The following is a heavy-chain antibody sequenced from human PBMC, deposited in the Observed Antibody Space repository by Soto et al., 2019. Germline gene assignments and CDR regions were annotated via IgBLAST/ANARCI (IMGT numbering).Heavy chain of an antibody. CDR3: GRRVEHRTDYWYADY. Sequence: PSETLSLTCTVSGGSISSYYWSWIRQPPGKGLEWIGYIYYSGSTNYNPSLKGRVTMSVDTSKNQFSLKLTSVTAADTAVYYCGRRVEHRTDYWYADYWGQGTLVTVSS. V-gene: IGHV4-59*08. CDR1: GGSISSYY. D-gene: IGHD3-9*01. CDR2: IYYSGST. J-gene: IGHJ4*01.